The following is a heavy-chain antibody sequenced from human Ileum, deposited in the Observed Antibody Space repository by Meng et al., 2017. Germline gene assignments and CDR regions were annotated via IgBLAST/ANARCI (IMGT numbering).Heavy chain of an antibody. CDR1: RGSFTNNNYY. V-gene: IGHV4-39*01. CDR3: ARRAHYGDPPR. J-gene: IGHJ4*02. CDR2: IYYGGST. D-gene: IGHD4-17*01. Sequence: QLRLQESGPGLVKPSETLSLMCSVSRGSFTNNNYYRVWTRRPPGKGLEWIGSIYYGGSTYYNPSLKSRVTISVDTSTNQFSLKLISVTAADTAVYYCARRAHYGDPPRWGQGTLVTVSS.